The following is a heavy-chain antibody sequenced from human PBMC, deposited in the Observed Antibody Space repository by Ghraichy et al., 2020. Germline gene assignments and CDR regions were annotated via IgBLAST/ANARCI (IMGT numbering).Heavy chain of an antibody. CDR3: ARLRGPKIPAAEDF. Sequence: ETLSLTCAAFGFIFINYGMTWVRQAPGKGLEWVSTSTGSGTYPYYAASVKGRFTISRDNSKNTLNLQMNSLRAEDTAIYYCARLRGPKIPAAEDFWGQGTLGTLSS. D-gene: IGHD6-13*01. CDR1: GFIFINYG. V-gene: IGHV3-23*01. J-gene: IGHJ4*02. CDR2: STGSGTYP.